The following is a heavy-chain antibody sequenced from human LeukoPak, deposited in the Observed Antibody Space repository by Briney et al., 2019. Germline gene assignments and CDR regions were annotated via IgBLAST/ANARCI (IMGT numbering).Heavy chain of an antibody. CDR3: ARGLYSSSWYGTNWFDP. Sequence: ASVKVSCKASGYTFTSYYMNWVRQAPGQGLEWMGIINPSDSSTSYAQKFQGRVTMTRDTSTSTVYMELSRLRSDDTAVYYCARGLYSSSWYGTNWFDPWGQGTLVTVSS. J-gene: IGHJ5*02. CDR1: GYTFTSYY. CDR2: INPSDSST. V-gene: IGHV1-46*01. D-gene: IGHD6-13*01.